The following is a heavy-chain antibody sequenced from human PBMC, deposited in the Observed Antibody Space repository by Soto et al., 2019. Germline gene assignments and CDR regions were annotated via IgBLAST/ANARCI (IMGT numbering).Heavy chain of an antibody. V-gene: IGHV3-9*01. CDR2: ISWNSGSI. J-gene: IGHJ3*02. D-gene: IGHD2-15*01. Sequence: PGGSLRLSCAASGFTFDDYAMHWVRQAPGKGLEWVSGISWNSGSIGYADSVKGRFAISRDNAKNSLYLQMNSLRAEDTALYYCAKLFSPIIVVGEAFDIWGQGTMVTVSS. CDR3: AKLFSPIIVVGEAFDI. CDR1: GFTFDDYA.